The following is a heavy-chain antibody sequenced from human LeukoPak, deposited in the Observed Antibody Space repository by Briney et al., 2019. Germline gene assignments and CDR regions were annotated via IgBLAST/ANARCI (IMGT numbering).Heavy chain of an antibody. CDR1: GGSFSGYY. CDR2: INHSGST. D-gene: IGHD3-9*01. Sequence: SETLSLTCAVYGGSFSGYYWSWIRQPPGKGLEWIGEINHSGSTNYTPSLKSRVTISVDTSKNQFSLNLSSVTAADTAVYYCARRGYFDWLPDYWGQGTLVTVSS. V-gene: IGHV4-34*01. J-gene: IGHJ4*02. CDR3: ARRGYFDWLPDY.